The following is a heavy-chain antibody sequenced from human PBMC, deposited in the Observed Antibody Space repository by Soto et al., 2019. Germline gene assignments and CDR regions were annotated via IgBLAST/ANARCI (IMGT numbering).Heavy chain of an antibody. CDR1: GGSISSYY. CDR2: VHYSGST. Sequence: PSETLSLTCTVSGGSISSYYWSWIRQPPGQGLEWIGYVHYSGSTNYNPSLKSRVTISVDMSKNQFSLKLSSVTAADTAVYYCAIYKCSNTGCSLIGFWGPGILVTVSS. D-gene: IGHD2-2*01. CDR3: AIYKCSNTGCSLIGF. J-gene: IGHJ4*02. V-gene: IGHV4-59*08.